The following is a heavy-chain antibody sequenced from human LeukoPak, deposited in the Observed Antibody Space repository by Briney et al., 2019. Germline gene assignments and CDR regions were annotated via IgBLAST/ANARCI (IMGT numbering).Heavy chain of an antibody. D-gene: IGHD3-16*01. CDR3: ATQYYDYVWGTNPPDY. V-gene: IGHV3-11*06. J-gene: IGHJ4*02. CDR1: GFTFSDYY. CDR2: ISSSTTFM. Sequence: PGGSLRLSCAASGFTFSDYYMSWIRQAPGKGLEWVASISSSTTFMYYADSVKGRFTVARDNSKNSLFLLMARLTAEDTGTYYCATQYYDYVWGTNPPDYWGQGTLVTVSS.